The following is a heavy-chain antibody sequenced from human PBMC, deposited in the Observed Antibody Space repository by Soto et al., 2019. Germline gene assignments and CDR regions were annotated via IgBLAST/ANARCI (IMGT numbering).Heavy chain of an antibody. CDR2: IYYSGST. D-gene: IGHD6-13*01. V-gene: IGHV4-31*03. CDR3: ARDSEGAAAGYDY. Sequence: PSETLSLTCTVSGGSISSGGYYWSWIRQHPGKGLEWIGYIYYSGSTYYNPSLKSRVTISVDTSKNQFSLKLSSVTAADTAVYYCARDSEGAAAGYDYWGQGTLVTVSS. J-gene: IGHJ4*02. CDR1: GGSISSGGYY.